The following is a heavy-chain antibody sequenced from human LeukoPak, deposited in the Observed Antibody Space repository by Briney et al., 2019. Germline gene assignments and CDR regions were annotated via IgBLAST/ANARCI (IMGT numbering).Heavy chain of an antibody. D-gene: IGHD2-21*02. CDR2: ISGSGGST. Sequence: PGGSLRLSCAASGFTFSSYAMSWVRQAPGKGLEWVSAISGSGGSTYYADSVKGRFTISRDNSKNALYLQMNSLRAEDTAVYYCAKEHDCGGDCPIDYWGQGTLVTVSS. V-gene: IGHV3-23*01. J-gene: IGHJ4*02. CDR3: AKEHDCGGDCPIDY. CDR1: GFTFSSYA.